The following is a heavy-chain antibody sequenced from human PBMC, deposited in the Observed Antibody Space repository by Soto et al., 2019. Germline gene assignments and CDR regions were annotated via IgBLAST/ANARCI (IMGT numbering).Heavy chain of an antibody. CDR3: ARHEQGPAFDP. V-gene: IGHV4-39*01. Sequence: QVQLQESGPGLVKPSETLSLTCTVSGGSISSSGYYWAWIRQSPEKGLEWIASIYYSGSTYYTPSLKSRLTISGDTSKNQFSLKLRSVTVADTAVYYCARHEQGPAFDPLGQGTLVTVSS. J-gene: IGHJ5*02. D-gene: IGHD6-13*01. CDR2: IYYSGST. CDR1: GGSISSSGYY.